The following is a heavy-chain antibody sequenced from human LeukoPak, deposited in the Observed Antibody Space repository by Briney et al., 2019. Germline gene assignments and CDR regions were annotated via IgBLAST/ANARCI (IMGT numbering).Heavy chain of an antibody. D-gene: IGHD6-13*01. Sequence: PSEALSLTCTVSRGSISSYYWSWIRQPPGKGVEWIGYIYYSGSTNYNPSLKSRVTISVDTSKNQFSLKLSSVTAADTGVYYCARGGYSSSSFCFDYWGQGTLVTVSS. J-gene: IGHJ4*02. CDR3: ARGGYSSSSFCFDY. CDR2: IYYSGST. CDR1: RGSISSYY. V-gene: IGHV4-59*01.